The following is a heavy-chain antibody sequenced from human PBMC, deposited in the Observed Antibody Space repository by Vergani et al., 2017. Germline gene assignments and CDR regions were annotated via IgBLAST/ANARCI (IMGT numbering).Heavy chain of an antibody. D-gene: IGHD6-19*01. Sequence: QVQLVQSGAEVKKPGASVKVSCKASGYTFTSYAMHWVRQAPGQRLEWMGWINAGNGNTKYSQKFQGRVTNTRDTSASTAYMELSSLRSEETAVYYCARDGQWLVEGENWLDPWGQGTLVTVSS. CDR3: ARDGQWLVEGENWLDP. CDR1: GYTFTSYA. V-gene: IGHV1-3*01. J-gene: IGHJ5*02. CDR2: INAGNGNT.